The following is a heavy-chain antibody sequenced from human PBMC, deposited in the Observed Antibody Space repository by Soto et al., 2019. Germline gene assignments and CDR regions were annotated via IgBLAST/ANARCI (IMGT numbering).Heavy chain of an antibody. CDR1: GGSITMGGFS. J-gene: IGHJ4*02. CDR2: IYRGGST. V-gene: IGHV4-30-2*01. CDR3: ARGLFYDFWSGDYPYPYYFDY. D-gene: IGHD3-3*01. Sequence: SETLSLTCPCSGGSITMGGFSGKCVLPPAWKGVDWIVYIYRGGSTSYNPSLKSRVTISVDRSKNQFSLKLSSVTAADTAVYYCARGLFYDFWSGDYPYPYYFDYWGQGTLVTV.